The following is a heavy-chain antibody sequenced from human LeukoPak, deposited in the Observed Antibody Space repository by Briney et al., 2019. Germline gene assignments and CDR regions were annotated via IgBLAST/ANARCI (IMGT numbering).Heavy chain of an antibody. D-gene: IGHD4-17*01. CDR2: INHRGST. V-gene: IGHV4-34*01. CDR3: ARVNPTDYDST. Sequence: SETLSLTCAVYGGSFSGYYWSWIRQPPGKGLEWIGEINHRGSTNYNPSLKSRVTVSVDTSKNQFSLKLSSVTAADAAVYGCARVNPTDYDSTWGQGTLVTVSS. J-gene: IGHJ5*02. CDR1: GGSFSGYY.